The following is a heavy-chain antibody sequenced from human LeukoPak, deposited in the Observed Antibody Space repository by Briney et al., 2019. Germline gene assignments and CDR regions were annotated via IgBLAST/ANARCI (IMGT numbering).Heavy chain of an antibody. Sequence: WRSLRLSCAASGFSFSAYTMHWVRQAPGKGLEWVAFISFNGNTKKYGGSVKGRFTISRDNSNNMLYLQMTGLRFDDTAVYYCARDRSTTSKFFDPWGQGTLVTVSS. D-gene: IGHD1-1*01. CDR3: ARDRSTTSKFFDP. J-gene: IGHJ5*02. CDR2: ISFNGNTK. V-gene: IGHV3-30-3*01. CDR1: GFSFSAYT.